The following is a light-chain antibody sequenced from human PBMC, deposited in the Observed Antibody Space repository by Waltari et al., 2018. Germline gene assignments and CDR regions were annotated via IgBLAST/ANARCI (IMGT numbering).Light chain of an antibody. CDR2: EVT. CDR3: SSYAGSNNLM. J-gene: IGLJ3*02. CDR1: SSDVGNYNY. V-gene: IGLV2-8*01. Sequence: QSALTQPPSASGSPGQSVTISCTGRSSDVGNYNYVSWYQQHPGKAPKLMLYEVTKRPSGVPDRFSGSKSGNTASLTVSGLQAEDEADYYCSSYAGSNNLMFGGGTKVTVL.